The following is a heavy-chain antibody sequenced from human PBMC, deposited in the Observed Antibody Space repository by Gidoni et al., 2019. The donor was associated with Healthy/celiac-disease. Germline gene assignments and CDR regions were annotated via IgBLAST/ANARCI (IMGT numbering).Heavy chain of an antibody. Sequence: EVQLVESGGGLVKPGGSLRLSCAASGFTFSSYSMNWVRQAPGKGLEWFSSISSSSSYIYYAYSVKGRFTISRDNAKNSLYLQMNSLRAEDTAVYYCARGLNDILTGYYIGEGYFDLWGRGTLVTVSS. CDR1: GFTFSSYS. J-gene: IGHJ2*01. CDR2: ISSSSSYI. D-gene: IGHD3-9*01. V-gene: IGHV3-21*01. CDR3: ARGLNDILTGYYIGEGYFDL.